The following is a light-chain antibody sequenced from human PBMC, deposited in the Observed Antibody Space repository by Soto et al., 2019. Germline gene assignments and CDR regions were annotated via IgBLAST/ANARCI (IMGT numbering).Light chain of an antibody. V-gene: IGKV3-15*01. CDR1: KSVSSD. CDR3: QQYNIWQRT. Sequence: EIVMTQSPATLSVSPGERVTLSCRASKSVSSDLAWYHQKPGQAPMLLIYGASTRATGIPARFSGSGSGTEFTLTINSLQSEDFAVYYCQQYNIWQRTFGQGTKVEIK. J-gene: IGKJ1*01. CDR2: GAS.